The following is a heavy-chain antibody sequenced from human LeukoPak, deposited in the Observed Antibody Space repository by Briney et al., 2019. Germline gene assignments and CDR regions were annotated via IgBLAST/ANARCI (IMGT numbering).Heavy chain of an antibody. CDR2: INHSGST. CDR1: GGSFSGYY. D-gene: IGHD3-10*01. Sequence: PSETLSLTCAVYGGSFSGYYWSWIRQPPGKGLEWIGEINHSGSTNYNPSLKSRVTISVDTSKDQFSLKLSSVTAADTAVYYYARGSYYYGSGSYGYWGQGTLVTVSS. J-gene: IGHJ4*02. CDR3: ARGSYYYGSGSYGY. V-gene: IGHV4-34*01.